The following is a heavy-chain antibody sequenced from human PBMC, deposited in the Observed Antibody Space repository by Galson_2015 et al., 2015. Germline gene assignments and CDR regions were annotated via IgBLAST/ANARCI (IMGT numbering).Heavy chain of an antibody. CDR3: ARDRQYQLPRNYYMDV. Sequence: SLRVSCTASGFTFTSYDMHWVRQAPGQGLEWMGPINSSRGGTYYAQNLQGRITMTRDTSISTAYMELSRLRAEDTAVYYCARDRQYQLPRNYYMDVWGKGTQVTVSS. J-gene: IGHJ6*03. D-gene: IGHD2-2*01. CDR2: INSSRGGT. V-gene: IGHV1-2*06. CDR1: GFTFTSYD.